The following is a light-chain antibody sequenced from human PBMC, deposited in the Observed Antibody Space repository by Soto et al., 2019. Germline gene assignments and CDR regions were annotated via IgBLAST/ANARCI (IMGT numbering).Light chain of an antibody. Sequence: EIVLTQSPGTLSLSPGERATLSCRASQSVSSSYLAWYQQKPGQAPRLLIYGASSRATGIPDRFSGSGSRTVFTLTISILEPEDFAVYYCQQYRSSPYTFGQGTKLEIK. CDR2: GAS. CDR1: QSVSSSY. CDR3: QQYRSSPYT. J-gene: IGKJ2*01. V-gene: IGKV3-20*01.